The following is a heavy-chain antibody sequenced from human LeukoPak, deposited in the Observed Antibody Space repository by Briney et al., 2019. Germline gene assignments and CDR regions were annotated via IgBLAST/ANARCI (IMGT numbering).Heavy chain of an antibody. Sequence: PGGSLRLSCTASGFTLSSYSMHWVRQAPGKGLEWVTVIWHDGSNKYYADPVKGRFTISRDNSKNTLYLQMNSLRAEDTAVYYCARARALINAFDYWGQGTLVTVSS. CDR2: IWHDGSNK. J-gene: IGHJ4*02. D-gene: IGHD3-22*01. V-gene: IGHV3-33*01. CDR1: GFTLSSYS. CDR3: ARARALINAFDY.